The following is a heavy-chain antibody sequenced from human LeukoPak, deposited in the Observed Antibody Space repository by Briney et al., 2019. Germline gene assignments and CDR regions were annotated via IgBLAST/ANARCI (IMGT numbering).Heavy chain of an antibody. J-gene: IGHJ4*02. CDR3: ARLTRRIAAAGMKSFYFDY. V-gene: IGHV4-34*01. D-gene: IGHD6-13*01. Sequence: SETLSLTCAVYGGSFSGYYWSWIRQPPGKGLEWIGEINHSGSTNYNPSLKSRVTISVDTSKNQFSLRLSSVTAADTAVYYCARLTRRIAAAGMKSFYFDYWGQGTLVTVSS. CDR2: INHSGST. CDR1: GGSFSGYY.